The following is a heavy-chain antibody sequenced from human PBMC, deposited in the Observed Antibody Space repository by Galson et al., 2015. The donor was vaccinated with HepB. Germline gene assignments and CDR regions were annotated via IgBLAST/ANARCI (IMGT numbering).Heavy chain of an antibody. D-gene: IGHD3-10*02. V-gene: IGHV2-5*01. CDR3: AYRQAPMYAFDF. Sequence: PALVKPTQTLTLTCTFSGFSLNTGGVGVGWIRQPPGKALEWHALVYWNYDKRYSPSLKSRVTITKDTSKNQVVLTMINLDPVDTATYYCAYRQAPMYAFDFWGQGTMVTVSS. CDR2: VYWNYDK. J-gene: IGHJ3*01. CDR1: GFSLNTGGVG.